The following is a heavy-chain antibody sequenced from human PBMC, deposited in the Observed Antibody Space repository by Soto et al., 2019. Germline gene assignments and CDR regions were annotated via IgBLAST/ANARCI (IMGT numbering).Heavy chain of an antibody. V-gene: IGHV3-30*18. Sequence: QVQLVESGGGVVQPGRSLRLSCAGSGFTFSNYVLHWVRQAPGKGLEWVAVISYDGSHKYYADSVKGRFTISRDNSNNMLYLKMDSLRAEDTAVYYCEKDGAPRYCSRSSCHPAGAYWGQGTLVTVSS. CDR3: EKDGAPRYCSRSSCHPAGAY. J-gene: IGHJ4*02. CDR1: GFTFSNYV. D-gene: IGHD2-15*01. CDR2: ISYDGSHK.